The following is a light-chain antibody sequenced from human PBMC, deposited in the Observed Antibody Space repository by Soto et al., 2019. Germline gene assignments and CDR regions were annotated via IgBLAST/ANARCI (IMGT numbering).Light chain of an antibody. CDR2: DVS. CDR1: SSDVGTYNY. CDR3: YSYTTSGTYV. J-gene: IGLJ1*01. Sequence: QCVRTKPASVSGAPGQSITISCTGTSSDVGTYNYVSWYQQYPAKAPKLMIYDVSNRPSGVSNRFSGSKSGNTASLTISGLQAEDEADYYCYSYTTSGTYVFGTGTKVTVL. V-gene: IGLV2-14*01.